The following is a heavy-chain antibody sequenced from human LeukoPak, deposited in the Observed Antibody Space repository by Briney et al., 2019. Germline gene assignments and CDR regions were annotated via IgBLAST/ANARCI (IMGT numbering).Heavy chain of an antibody. CDR2: ISGSGGST. V-gene: IGHV3-23*01. CDR3: AKGIGYSSPKLHFDY. D-gene: IGHD6-13*01. J-gene: IGHJ4*02. CDR1: GFTFSSYA. Sequence: GGSLRLSCAASGFTFSSYAMNWVRQAPGKGLEWFSAISGSGGSTYYADSVKGRFTISRDNSKNTLYLQMNSLRAEDTAVYYCAKGIGYSSPKLHFDYWGQGTLVTVSS.